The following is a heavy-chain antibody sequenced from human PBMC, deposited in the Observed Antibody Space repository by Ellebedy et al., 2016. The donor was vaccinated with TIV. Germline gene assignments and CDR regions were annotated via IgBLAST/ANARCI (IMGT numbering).Heavy chain of an antibody. D-gene: IGHD5-12*01. CDR1: GFTFSSYG. CDR3: AKWGGSSGYGPVGLDP. J-gene: IGHJ5*02. CDR2: ISYDGSNK. Sequence: GGSLRLSXAASGFTFSSYGMHWVRQAPGKGLEWVAVISYDGSNKYYADSVKGRFTISRDNSKNTLYLQMNSLRAEDTAVYYCAKWGGSSGYGPVGLDPWGQGTLVTVSS. V-gene: IGHV3-30*18.